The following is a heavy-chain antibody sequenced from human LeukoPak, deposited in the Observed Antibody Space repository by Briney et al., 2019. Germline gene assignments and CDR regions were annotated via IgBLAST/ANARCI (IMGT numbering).Heavy chain of an antibody. J-gene: IGHJ4*02. Sequence: GGSLRLSCAASGFTFSSYEMNWVRQAPGKGLEWVSAISGSGGSTYYADSVKGRFTISRDNSKNTLYLQMNSLRAEDTAVYYCAKDSTNYYDSSGYSGYWGQGTLVTVSS. V-gene: IGHV3-23*01. D-gene: IGHD3-22*01. CDR1: GFTFSSYE. CDR2: ISGSGGST. CDR3: AKDSTNYYDSSGYSGY.